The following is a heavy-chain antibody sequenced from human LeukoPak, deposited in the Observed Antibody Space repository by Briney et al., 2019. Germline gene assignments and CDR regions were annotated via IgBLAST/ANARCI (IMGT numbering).Heavy chain of an antibody. D-gene: IGHD5/OR15-5a*01. Sequence: SETLSLTCAVSGASISGSGYYLGWIRQPPGKGLEWIGYMYYSGSTKYNPSLRSRVTISVDRSKNQFSVKLTSVTAADTAVYYCARDLPPSDYWGQGILVTVSS. V-gene: IGHV4-61*08. CDR2: MYYSGST. CDR3: ARDLPPSDY. CDR1: GASISGSGYY. J-gene: IGHJ4*02.